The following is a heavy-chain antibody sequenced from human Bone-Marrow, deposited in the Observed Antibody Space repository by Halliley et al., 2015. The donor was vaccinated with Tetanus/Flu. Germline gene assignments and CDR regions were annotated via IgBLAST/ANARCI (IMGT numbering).Heavy chain of an antibody. J-gene: IGHJ4*02. CDR3: ASFSGYYYDSSGLRLIDY. CDR2: TEGGTT. Sequence: TEGGTTDYPAPVQGRFIISRDDSKNTLFLQMNSLKADDTGIYYCASFSGYYYDSSGLRLIDYWGQGTLVTVSS. V-gene: IGHV3-15*01. D-gene: IGHD3-22*01.